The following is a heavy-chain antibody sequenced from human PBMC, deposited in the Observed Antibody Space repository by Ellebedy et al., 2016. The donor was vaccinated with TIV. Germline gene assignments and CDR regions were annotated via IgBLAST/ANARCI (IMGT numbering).Heavy chain of an antibody. J-gene: IGHJ2*01. D-gene: IGHD3-22*01. CDR2: IKQDGSEK. Sequence: GGSLRLSXAASGFTFSSYWMSWVRQAPGKGLAWVANIKQDGSEKYYVDSVKGRFTISRDNAKNSLYLQMNSLRAEDTAVYYCARDMRITMIVVVISWYFDLWGRGTLVTVSS. V-gene: IGHV3-7*01. CDR3: ARDMRITMIVVVISWYFDL. CDR1: GFTFSSYW.